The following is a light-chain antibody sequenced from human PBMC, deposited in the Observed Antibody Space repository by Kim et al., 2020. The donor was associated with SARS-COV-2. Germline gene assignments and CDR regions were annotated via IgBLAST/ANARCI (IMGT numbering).Light chain of an antibody. V-gene: IGLV3-21*01. CDR1: NIGSKN. Sequence: SVAPGRTARITCGGNNIGSKNVHWYQQRPGQAPVLVIYYDSDRPSGIPERFSGSNAGNTATLTISRVEAGDEADYYCQVWDSAVVFGGGTQLTVL. CDR3: QVWDSAVV. J-gene: IGLJ2*01. CDR2: YDS.